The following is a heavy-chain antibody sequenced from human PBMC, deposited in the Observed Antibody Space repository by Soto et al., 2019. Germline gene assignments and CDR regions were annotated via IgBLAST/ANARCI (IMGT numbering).Heavy chain of an antibody. J-gene: IGHJ4*02. CDR1: GVYISSGGFH. V-gene: IGHV4-31*01. CDR3: ARSIPMFWGVRFYFDS. CDR2: IYDSGST. D-gene: IGHD3-10*01. Sequence: SETLSLTCRVSGVYISSGGFHWSWIRQHPGKGLEWIGNIYDSGSTYYNPSLKSQITISVDTSKNQFSLKLSSLTAADTAIYYCARSIPMFWGVRFYFDSWGQGTLVTVSS.